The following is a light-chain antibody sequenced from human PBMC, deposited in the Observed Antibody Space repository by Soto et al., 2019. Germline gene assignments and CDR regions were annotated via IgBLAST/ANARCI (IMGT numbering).Light chain of an antibody. CDR1: SSDVGGYNY. CDR3: SSDTSSSTLVVV. V-gene: IGLV2-14*01. J-gene: IGLJ2*01. CDR2: DVS. Sequence: QSALTQPASVSGSPGQSITISCTGTSSDVGGYNYVSWYQQHPGKAPKLMIYDVSNRPSGVSNRFSGSTSGNTASLTISGLQAEDEADYYCSSDTSSSTLVVVFGGGTQLTVL.